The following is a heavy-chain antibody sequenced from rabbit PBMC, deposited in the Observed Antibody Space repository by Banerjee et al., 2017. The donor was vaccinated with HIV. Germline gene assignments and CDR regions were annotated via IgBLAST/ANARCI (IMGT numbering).Heavy chain of an antibody. CDR2: IDPVFGSP. J-gene: IGHJ4*01. CDR1: GFDLSSYYF. D-gene: IGHD2-1*01. V-gene: IGHV1S43*01. CDR3: VRDGSHDEYGDYDL. Sequence: QEQLEESGGGLVKPEGSLTLTCKASGFDLSSYYFICWVRQAPGKGLEWIGYIDPVFGSPYYASWVNGRFTISSHNAQNTLYLQLNSLTAADTATYFCVRDGSHDEYGDYDLWGPGTLVTVS.